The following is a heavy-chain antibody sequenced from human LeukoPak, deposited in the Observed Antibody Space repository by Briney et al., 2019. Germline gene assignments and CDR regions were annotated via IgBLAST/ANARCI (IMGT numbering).Heavy chain of an antibody. CDR1: GGSFSGYY. Sequence: SETLSLTCAVYGGSFSGYYWSWFRQPPGKGLEWIGEINHSGSTNYNPSLKSRVTISVDMSKNQFSLKLSSVTAADTAVYYCARGITMVRGVPTVFDYWGQGTLVTVSS. CDR3: ARGITMVRGVPTVFDY. D-gene: IGHD3-10*01. J-gene: IGHJ4*02. CDR2: INHSGST. V-gene: IGHV4-34*01.